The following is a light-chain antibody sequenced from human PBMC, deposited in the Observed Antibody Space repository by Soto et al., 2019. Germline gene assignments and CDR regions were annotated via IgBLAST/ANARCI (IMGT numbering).Light chain of an antibody. CDR1: QSVSINF. V-gene: IGKV3-20*01. Sequence: EIVLTQSPGTLSLSPGERATLSCRASQSVSINFLAWYQQKPGQAPRLLIYGASRRAPGIPDTFSGSGSGTDFTLTISRLEPEDFAVYHCQHYGSSSLSFGGGTKVEI. CDR3: QHYGSSSLS. CDR2: GAS. J-gene: IGKJ4*01.